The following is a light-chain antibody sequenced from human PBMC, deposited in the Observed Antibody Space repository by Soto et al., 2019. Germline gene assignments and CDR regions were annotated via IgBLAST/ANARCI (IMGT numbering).Light chain of an antibody. CDR3: SSFTRSSTLV. V-gene: IGLV2-14*01. J-gene: IGLJ2*01. CDR2: DVS. CDR1: SSDVGGYNS. Sequence: QSALTQPASVSGSPGQSITISCTGSSSDVGGYNSVSWYQQYPGKAPKLMVYDVSVRPSGISNRFSGSKSGNTASLTISGLRAEDEANYFCSSFTRSSTLVFGGGTKLTVL.